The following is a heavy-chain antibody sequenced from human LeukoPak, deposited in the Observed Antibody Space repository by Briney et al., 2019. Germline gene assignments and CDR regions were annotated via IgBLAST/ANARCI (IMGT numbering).Heavy chain of an antibody. Sequence: PSETLSLTCAVYGGSFSDYYWSWIRQSPGKGLEWIGEIKSTGTTNWIGETKHSESTNYNPSLKSRVTISADTSRNQFSLKLTSVTAADTAVYSCARVIGSDTRDYYLGYWGQGTLVTVYS. J-gene: IGHJ4*02. CDR2: TKHSEST. CDR1: GGSFSDYY. CDR3: ARVIGSDTRDYYLGY. V-gene: IGHV4-34*01. D-gene: IGHD2-2*01.